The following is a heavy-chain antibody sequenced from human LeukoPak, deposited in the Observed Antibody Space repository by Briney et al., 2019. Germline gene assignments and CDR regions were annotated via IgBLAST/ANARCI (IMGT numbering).Heavy chain of an antibody. CDR2: ISYSGNT. V-gene: IGHV4-39*07. D-gene: IGHD6-13*01. CDR1: GGSISSYY. CDR3: ARGSSSWYGIDY. J-gene: IGHJ4*02. Sequence: SETLSLTCTVSGGSISSYYWGWIRQPPGKGLQWIGSISYSGNTYYNPSLKTRVTISVDTSKNQFSLILSSVSAADTALYYCARGSSSWYGIDYWGQGTLVTASS.